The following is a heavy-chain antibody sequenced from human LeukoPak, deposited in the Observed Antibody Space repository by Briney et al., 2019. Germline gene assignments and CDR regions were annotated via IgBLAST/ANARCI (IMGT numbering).Heavy chain of an antibody. J-gene: IGHJ6*03. V-gene: IGHV3-30*02. Sequence: GGSLRLYCAASGFTFSSYGMHWVRQAPGKGLEWVAFIRYDGSNKYYADSVKARFTISRDNSKNTLYLQMNSLRAEDTAVYYCAKGHYSNLYYYMDVWGKGTTVTVSS. CDR2: IRYDGSNK. D-gene: IGHD4-11*01. CDR3: AKGHYSNLYYYMDV. CDR1: GFTFSSYG.